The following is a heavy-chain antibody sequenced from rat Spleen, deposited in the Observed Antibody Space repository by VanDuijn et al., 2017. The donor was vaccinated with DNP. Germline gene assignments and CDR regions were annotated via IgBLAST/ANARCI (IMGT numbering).Heavy chain of an antibody. CDR3: ARHRTIMPYYYAMDA. CDR2: ISPSGGST. Sequence: EVQLVESGGGLVQPGRSLKLSCVTSGITFSNHFMAWVRQAPTKGLEWVASISPSGGSTYYRDSVKGRFTISRDNAKSTLYLQMDSLRSEDTATYYCARHRTIMPYYYAMDAWGQGASVTVSS. J-gene: IGHJ4*01. CDR1: GITFSNHF. V-gene: IGHV5-25*01. D-gene: IGHD1-12*01.